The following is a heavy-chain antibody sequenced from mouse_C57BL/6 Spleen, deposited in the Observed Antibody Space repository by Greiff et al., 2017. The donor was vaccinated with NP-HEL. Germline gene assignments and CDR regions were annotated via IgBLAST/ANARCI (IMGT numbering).Heavy chain of an antibody. Sequence: QVQLKQPGTELVKPGASVKLSCKASGYTFTSYWMHWVKQRPGQGLEWIGNINPSNGGTNYNEKFKSKATLTVDKSSSTAYMQLSSLTSEDSAVYYCARGGYSNHYFDYWGQGTTLTVSS. CDR2: INPSNGGT. D-gene: IGHD2-5*01. CDR3: ARGGYSNHYFDY. CDR1: GYTFTSYW. V-gene: IGHV1-53*01. J-gene: IGHJ2*01.